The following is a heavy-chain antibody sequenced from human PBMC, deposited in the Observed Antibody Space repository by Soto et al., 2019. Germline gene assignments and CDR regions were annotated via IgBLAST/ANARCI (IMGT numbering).Heavy chain of an antibody. V-gene: IGHV1-8*01. D-gene: IGHD2-15*01. Sequence: ASVKVSCKASGYTFTSYDINWVRQATGQGLEWMGWMNPNSGNTGYAQKFQGRVTMTRNTSISTAYMELSSLRSEDTAVDDCARESPPYCSGGSCYADYYGMDVWGQGTTVTVSS. CDR2: MNPNSGNT. CDR3: ARESPPYCSGGSCYADYYGMDV. CDR1: GYTFTSYD. J-gene: IGHJ6*02.